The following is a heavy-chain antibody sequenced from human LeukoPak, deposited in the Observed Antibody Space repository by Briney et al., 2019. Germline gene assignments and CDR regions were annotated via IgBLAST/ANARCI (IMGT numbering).Heavy chain of an antibody. Sequence: GGSLRLSCAASGFTFSSYSMNWVRQAPGKGLEWVSYISTSSSTIYYADSVKGRFTISRDNAQNSLYLQMNSLRAEDTAVYYCARGRSGSYSGLGYWGQGTLVTVSS. CDR3: ARGRSGSYSGLGY. CDR1: GFTFSSYS. CDR2: ISTSSSTI. V-gene: IGHV3-48*01. J-gene: IGHJ4*02. D-gene: IGHD3-10*01.